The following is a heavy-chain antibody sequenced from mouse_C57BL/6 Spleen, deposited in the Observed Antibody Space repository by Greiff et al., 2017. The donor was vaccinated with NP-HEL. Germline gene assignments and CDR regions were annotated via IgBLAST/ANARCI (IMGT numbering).Heavy chain of an antibody. D-gene: IGHD1-1*01. CDR3: ARRYGSSYGYWYFDV. CDR1: GFTFSDYG. Sequence: EVMLVESGGGLVKPGGSLKLSCAASGFTFSDYGMHWVRQAPEKGLEWVAYISSGSSTIYYADTVKGRFTISRDNAKNTLFLQMTSLRSEDTAMYYCARRYGSSYGYWYFDVWGTGTTVTVSS. J-gene: IGHJ1*03. V-gene: IGHV5-17*01. CDR2: ISSGSSTI.